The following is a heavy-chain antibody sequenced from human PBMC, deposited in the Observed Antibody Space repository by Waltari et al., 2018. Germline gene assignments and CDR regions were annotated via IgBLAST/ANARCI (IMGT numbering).Heavy chain of an antibody. CDR1: GFSFNNSW. Sequence: EVQLVESGGGLVQPGGSLSLPWGASGFSFNNSWMHWVLQVPGKGLVWVSRIKSDGSDTSYADSVKGRFTISRDNTKNTLYLQMNNLRTEDTAVYYCARDEVYGSGSCYDWGQGTLVTVSS. J-gene: IGHJ4*02. V-gene: IGHV3-74*01. D-gene: IGHD3-10*01. CDR2: IKSDGSDT. CDR3: ARDEVYGSGSCYD.